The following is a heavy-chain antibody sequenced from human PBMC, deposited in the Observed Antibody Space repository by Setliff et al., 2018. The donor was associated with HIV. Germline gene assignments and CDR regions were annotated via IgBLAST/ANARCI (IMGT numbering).Heavy chain of an antibody. CDR2: ITGSGEST. Sequence: GGSLRLSCAASGFTFRSYAMNWVRQAPGKGLEWVSVITGSGESTYYADSVKGRFTISRDDSKNTLNLQMNSLRAEDTAVYYCAREAQRVGMDVWGQGTTVTVSS. J-gene: IGHJ6*02. CDR1: GFTFRSYA. D-gene: IGHD6-25*01. V-gene: IGHV3-23*01. CDR3: AREAQRVGMDV.